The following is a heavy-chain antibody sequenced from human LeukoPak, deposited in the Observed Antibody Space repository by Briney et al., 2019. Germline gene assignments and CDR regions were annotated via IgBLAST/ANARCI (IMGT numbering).Heavy chain of an antibody. CDR3: ARAVAAAQPHYFDY. V-gene: IGHV4-39*01. D-gene: IGHD2-15*01. J-gene: IGHJ4*02. Sequence: SETLSLTCTVSGGSISSSSYYWGWIRRPPGKGLEWIGSIYYSGSTYYNPSLKSRVTISVDTSKNQFSLKLSSVTAADTAVYYCARAVAAAQPHYFDYWGQGTLVTVSS. CDR2: IYYSGST. CDR1: GGSISSSSYY.